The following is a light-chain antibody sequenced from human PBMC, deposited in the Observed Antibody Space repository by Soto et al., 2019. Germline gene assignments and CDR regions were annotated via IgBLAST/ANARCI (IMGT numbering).Light chain of an antibody. CDR3: SSYTSGGYV. CDR2: EVS. J-gene: IGLJ1*01. Sequence: QSVLTQPASVSGSPGQSITISCTGTSSDVGGYNYVSWFQQHPGKAPKLMIYEVSNRPSGVSNRFSGSKSGNTASLTISGLQAEDEADYYCSSYTSGGYVFGTGTQLTVL. CDR1: SSDVGGYNY. V-gene: IGLV2-14*01.